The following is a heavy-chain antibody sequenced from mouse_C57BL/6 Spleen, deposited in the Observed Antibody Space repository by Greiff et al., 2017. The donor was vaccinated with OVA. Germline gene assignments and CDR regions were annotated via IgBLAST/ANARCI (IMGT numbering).Heavy chain of an antibody. CDR3: ASGYGSSSGYFDV. V-gene: IGHV1-50*01. Sequence: VQLQQPGAELVKPGASVPLSCKASGYTFTSYWMQWVKQRPGQGLEWIGEIDPSDSYTNYNQKFKGKATLTVDTSSSTAYMQLSSLTSEDSAVSSCASGYGSSSGYFDVWGTGTTVTVSS. CDR1: GYTFTSYW. CDR2: IDPSDSYT. J-gene: IGHJ1*03. D-gene: IGHD1-1*01.